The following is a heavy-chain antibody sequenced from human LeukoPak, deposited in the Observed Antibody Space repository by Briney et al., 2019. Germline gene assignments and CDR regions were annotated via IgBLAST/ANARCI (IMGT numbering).Heavy chain of an antibody. CDR2: IGTAGDT. Sequence: GGSLRLSCAASGFTFSSYDMHWVRHATGKGLEWVSAIGTAGDTYYPGSVKGRFTISRENAKNSLYLQMNSLRAGDTAVYYCARADRDCSSTSCYTDAFDIWGQGTMVTVSS. J-gene: IGHJ3*02. CDR3: ARADRDCSSTSCYTDAFDI. V-gene: IGHV3-13*01. CDR1: GFTFSSYD. D-gene: IGHD2-2*02.